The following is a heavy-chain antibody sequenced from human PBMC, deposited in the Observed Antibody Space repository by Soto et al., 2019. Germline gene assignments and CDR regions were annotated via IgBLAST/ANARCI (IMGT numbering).Heavy chain of an antibody. CDR1: VFNFSNYN. Sequence: WWSLRLSCSASVFNFSNYNMHWFRQAPGKGLEWVALILHDGSNEYYADSVKGRFTISRDNSKNTLYLQMKSLRAEDTAVYYCAKSGDGYSFYFYYGMDVWGQGTTVTVSS. J-gene: IGHJ6*02. V-gene: IGHV3-30*18. D-gene: IGHD4-4*01. CDR2: ILHDGSNE. CDR3: AKSGDGYSFYFYYGMDV.